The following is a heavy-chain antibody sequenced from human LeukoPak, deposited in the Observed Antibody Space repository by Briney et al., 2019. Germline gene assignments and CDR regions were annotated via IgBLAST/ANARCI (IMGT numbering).Heavy chain of an antibody. CDR1: GFTFSSYS. D-gene: IGHD1-26*01. CDR2: ISSSSSTI. CDR3: ASGGSYPGPFDS. J-gene: IGHJ4*02. V-gene: IGHV3-48*01. Sequence: GGSLRLSCAASGFTFSSYSMNWVRQAPGKGLEWVSYISSSSSTIYYADSLKGRFTISRDKAKNSLILQMNSLRAEDTAVYYCASGGSYPGPFDSWGQGTLVTVSS.